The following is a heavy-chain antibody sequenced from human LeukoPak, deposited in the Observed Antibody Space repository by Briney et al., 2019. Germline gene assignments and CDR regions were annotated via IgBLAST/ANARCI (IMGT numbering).Heavy chain of an antibody. V-gene: IGHV4-59*01. Sequence: SETLSLTCTVSGGSISSYYWSWIRQPPGKGLGWIGYIYYSGSTNYNPSLKSRVTISVDTSKNQFSLKLSSVTAADTAVYYCARVPYYDILTGRGAFDIWGQGTMVTVSS. J-gene: IGHJ3*02. CDR1: GGSISSYY. CDR2: IYYSGST. D-gene: IGHD3-9*01. CDR3: ARVPYYDILTGRGAFDI.